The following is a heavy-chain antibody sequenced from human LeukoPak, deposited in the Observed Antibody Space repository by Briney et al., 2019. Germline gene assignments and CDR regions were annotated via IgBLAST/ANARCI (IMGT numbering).Heavy chain of an antibody. J-gene: IGHJ6*02. D-gene: IGHD5-18*01. V-gene: IGHV1-69*04. CDR3: ARDQGRHSYGLYYYGMDV. Sequence: GASVKVSCKASGDTFSKYAVSWVRQAPGQGLEWMGKIMTILGTTNYAQKFQGRVTITADTSSDTSYMELSGLTSDDMAVYYCARDQGRHSYGLYYYGMDVWGQGTAVTVSS. CDR1: GDTFSKYA. CDR2: IMTILGTT.